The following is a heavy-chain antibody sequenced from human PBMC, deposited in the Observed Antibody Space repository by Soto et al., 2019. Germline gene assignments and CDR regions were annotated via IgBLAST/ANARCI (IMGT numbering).Heavy chain of an antibody. CDR2: IDKDGGET. CDR3: ARVHDSSYDFDY. D-gene: IGHD5-18*01. CDR1: GFTFSNYW. Sequence: GGSLRLSCAASGFTFSNYWMNWARQAPGKGLEWVANIDKDGGETNYVNSVKGRFTISRDNAKNSLYLQMNSLGTEDTAVYYCARVHDSSYDFDYWGQGALVTVSS. V-gene: IGHV3-7*03. J-gene: IGHJ4*02.